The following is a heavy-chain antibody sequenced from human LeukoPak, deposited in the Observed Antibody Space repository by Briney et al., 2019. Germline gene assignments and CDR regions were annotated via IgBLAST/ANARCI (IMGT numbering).Heavy chain of an antibody. V-gene: IGHV1-69*13. CDR2: IIPIFGTA. J-gene: IGHJ4*02. D-gene: IGHD5-18*01. CDR1: GGTFSSYA. CDR3: ARENGYRLGGFFGY. Sequence: GASVKVSCKASGGTFSSYAISWVRQAPGQGLEWMGGIIPIFGTANYAQKFQGRVTITADESTSTAYMELSSLRSEDTAVYYCARENGYRLGGFFGYWGQGTLVTVSS.